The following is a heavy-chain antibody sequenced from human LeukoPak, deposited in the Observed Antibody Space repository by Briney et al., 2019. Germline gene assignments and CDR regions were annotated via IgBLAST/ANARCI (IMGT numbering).Heavy chain of an antibody. CDR3: AKDAVVRGVRPYYFDY. CDR1: GFTFDDYA. D-gene: IGHD3-10*01. CDR2: ISWSSGSI. Sequence: GGSLRLSCAASGFTFDDYAMHWVRHAPGKGLEWVSGISWSSGSIGYADSVKGRFTISRDNAKNSLYLQMNSLRAEDTALYFCAKDAVVRGVRPYYFDYWGLGTLVTVSS. V-gene: IGHV3-9*01. J-gene: IGHJ4*02.